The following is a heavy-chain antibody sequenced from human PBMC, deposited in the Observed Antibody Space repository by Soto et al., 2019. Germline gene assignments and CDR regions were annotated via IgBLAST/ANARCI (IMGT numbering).Heavy chain of an antibody. CDR2: LYNTGST. J-gene: IGHJ5*02. CDR3: ARDQLEGNWFDP. D-gene: IGHD1-1*01. Sequence: PSETLSLTCTVSGASISRYYWSWIRQSPGKGLEWIGYLYNTGSTIYNPSLKSRVTISVDKSKNQFSLKLSSVTAADTAVYYCARDQLEGNWFDPWGQGTLVTVSS. V-gene: IGHV4-59*12. CDR1: GASISRYY.